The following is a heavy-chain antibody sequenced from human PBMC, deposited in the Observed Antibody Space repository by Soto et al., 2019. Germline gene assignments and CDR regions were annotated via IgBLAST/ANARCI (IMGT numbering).Heavy chain of an antibody. D-gene: IGHD3-22*01. CDR2: IYYSWST. CDR3: ARDSGLLDAFDI. Sequence: SETLSLTCTVSGSSVSSGSYYCSCVRQPPGKVLEWIGYIYYSWSTNYNPSLKSRGTISVDTSKNQFSLKLSSVTAADTAVYYCARDSGLLDAFDIWGQGTMVTVSS. J-gene: IGHJ3*02. CDR1: GSSVSSGSYY. V-gene: IGHV4-61*01.